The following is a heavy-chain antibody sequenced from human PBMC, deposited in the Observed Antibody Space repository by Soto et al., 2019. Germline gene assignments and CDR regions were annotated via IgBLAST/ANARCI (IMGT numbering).Heavy chain of an antibody. CDR2: TYYRSRWYN. CDR1: GDSVSGDSAA. CDR3: AGTTSHHWLYMDV. V-gene: IGHV6-1*01. J-gene: IGHJ6*03. Sequence: SQTLSLTCAISGDSVSGDSAAWNWVRLSPSRGLEWLARTYYRSRWYNDYAVSVRSRITVNAGTSKNQFSLQLTSVTPEDTAIYFCAGTTSHHWLYMDVWGRGTTVTVSS. D-gene: IGHD1-1*01.